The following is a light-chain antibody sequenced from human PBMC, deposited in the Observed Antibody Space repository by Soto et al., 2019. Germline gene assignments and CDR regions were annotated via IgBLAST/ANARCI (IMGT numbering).Light chain of an antibody. CDR1: QSISSY. Sequence: DIQMTHSPSSLSSSVVYRVTITCRASQSISSYLNWYQQKPGKAPKLLIYAASSLQSGVPSRFSGSGSGTDFTLTISSLQPEDFATYYCQQSSEATWTFGQGTKVDIK. V-gene: IGKV1-39*01. J-gene: IGKJ1*01. CDR3: QQSSEATWT. CDR2: AAS.